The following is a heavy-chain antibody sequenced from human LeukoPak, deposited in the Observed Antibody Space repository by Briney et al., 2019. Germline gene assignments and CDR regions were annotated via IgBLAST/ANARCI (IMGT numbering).Heavy chain of an antibody. V-gene: IGHV4-59*01. D-gene: IGHD3-10*01. CDR2: IYYSGST. Sequence: PSETLSLTCTVSGGSIGSYYWSWIRQPPGKGLEWIGYIYYSGSTNYNPSLKSRVTISVDTSKNQFSLKLSSVTAADTAVYYCARAEFWGDYYYGSGLDPWGQGTLVTVSS. CDR3: ARAEFWGDYYYGSGLDP. CDR1: GGSIGSYY. J-gene: IGHJ5*02.